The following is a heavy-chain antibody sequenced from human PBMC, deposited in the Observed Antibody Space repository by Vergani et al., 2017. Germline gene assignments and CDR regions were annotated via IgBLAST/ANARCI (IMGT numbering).Heavy chain of an antibody. CDR1: GASVHSYY. D-gene: IGHD3-10*01. Sequence: QVKLQESGPGLVKPSETLSLTCTVSGASVHSYYWSWIRQPPGKGLEWMGYVSFRGDTLYDPSVKGRMTISLSTSSNQFSLYLTSVTAADTAVYYCARSRIYYGAGSPDYWGQGTLVTVSS. J-gene: IGHJ4*02. CDR2: VSFRGDT. V-gene: IGHV4-59*02. CDR3: ARSRIYYGAGSPDY.